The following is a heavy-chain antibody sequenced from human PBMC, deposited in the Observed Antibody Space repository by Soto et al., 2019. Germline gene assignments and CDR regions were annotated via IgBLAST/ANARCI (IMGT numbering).Heavy chain of an antibody. CDR3: TSEWSHAFDI. D-gene: IGHD3-3*01. CDR1: GGSISLYY. CDR2: IHYSGST. J-gene: IGHJ3*02. Sequence: SETLSLTCTVSGGSISLYYWSWLRQSPGKGLEWIGFIHYSGSTNYNPSLKSRVTISVDTSKNQFSLRLNSLTPADTAVYFCTSEWSHAFDIWGPGTMVTVSS. V-gene: IGHV4-59*01.